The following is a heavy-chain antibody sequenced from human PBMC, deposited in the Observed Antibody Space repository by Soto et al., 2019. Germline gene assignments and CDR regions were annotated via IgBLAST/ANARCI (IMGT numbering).Heavy chain of an antibody. CDR3: ARGRITMVRGVRRKGGMDV. D-gene: IGHD3-10*01. J-gene: IGHJ6*02. V-gene: IGHV4-34*01. CDR1: GGSFSGYY. CDR2: INHSGST. Sequence: QVQLQQWGAGLLKPSETLSLTCAVYGGSFSGYYWSWIRQPPGKGLEWIGEINHSGSTNYNPSLKSRVTISVDTSKNQFSLKLSSVTAADTAVYYCARGRITMVRGVRRKGGMDVWGQGTTATVSS.